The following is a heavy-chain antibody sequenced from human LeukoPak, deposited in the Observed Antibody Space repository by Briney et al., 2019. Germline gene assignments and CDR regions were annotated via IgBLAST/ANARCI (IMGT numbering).Heavy chain of an antibody. V-gene: IGHV4-34*01. CDR1: GGSFSGYH. J-gene: IGHJ3*02. CDR2: INHSGST. Sequence: PSETLSLTCAVYGGSFSGYHWSWIRKPPGKGLEWIGEINHSGSTNYNPSLKSQVTISVDTSKNQFSLKLSSVTAADTAVYYCARGAEWLDDAFDIWGQGTMVTVSS. CDR3: ARGAEWLDDAFDI. D-gene: IGHD6-19*01.